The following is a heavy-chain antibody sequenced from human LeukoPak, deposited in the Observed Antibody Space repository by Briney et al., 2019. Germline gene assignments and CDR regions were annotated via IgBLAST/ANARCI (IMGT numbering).Heavy chain of an antibody. J-gene: IGHJ4*02. CDR2: IRYDGSNK. V-gene: IGHV3-30*02. Sequence: GGSLRLSCAASGFTLSSYDMHWVRQAPGKGLEWVAFIRYDGSNKYYADSVKGRFTISRDNSKNTLYLQMNSLRAEDTAVYYCAKTYYYDSSGPGDYWGQGTLVTVSS. D-gene: IGHD3-22*01. CDR1: GFTLSSYD. CDR3: AKTYYYDSSGPGDY.